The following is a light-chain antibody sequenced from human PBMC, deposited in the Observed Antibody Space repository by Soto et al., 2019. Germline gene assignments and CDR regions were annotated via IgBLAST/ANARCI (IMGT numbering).Light chain of an antibody. CDR1: SNDIGDRDI. CDR2: EAT. Sequence: QSALTQPASVSGSPGQSITISCTGASNDIGDRDINSWYQQHPGKPPKLVIYEATERPSGISHRFSASKSGNMASLTISGLQDEDEADYFCCSYVGTSPAFFGGGTKLTVL. J-gene: IGLJ2*01. CDR3: CSYVGTSPAF. V-gene: IGLV2-23*01.